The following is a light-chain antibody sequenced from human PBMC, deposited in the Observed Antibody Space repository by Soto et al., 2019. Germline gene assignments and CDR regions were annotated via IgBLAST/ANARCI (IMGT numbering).Light chain of an antibody. CDR2: DAS. CDR3: QHYNSYSEA. CDR1: QSISSW. V-gene: IGKV1-5*01. J-gene: IGKJ1*01. Sequence: DIQMTQSPSTLSASVGDRVTITCRASQSISSWLAWYQQKPGKAPKLLIYDASSLESGVPSRFSGSGSGTEFTPTISSLQPDDFATYYCQHYNSYSEAFGQGTKVDI.